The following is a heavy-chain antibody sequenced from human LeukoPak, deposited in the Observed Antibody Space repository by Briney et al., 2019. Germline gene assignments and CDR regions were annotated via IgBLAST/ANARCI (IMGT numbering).Heavy chain of an antibody. J-gene: IGHJ4*02. Sequence: GESLKISCKTSGYSFTNYWLGWVRQMPGKGLRGMGIIYPGDSDARYSPSFQGQVTFSVDKSISTAYLQWSSLQASDTAMYYCARPNDYGYYFDYWGQGTLVTVSS. V-gene: IGHV5-51*01. CDR1: GYSFTNYW. CDR2: IYPGDSDA. D-gene: IGHD4-17*01. CDR3: ARPNDYGYYFDY.